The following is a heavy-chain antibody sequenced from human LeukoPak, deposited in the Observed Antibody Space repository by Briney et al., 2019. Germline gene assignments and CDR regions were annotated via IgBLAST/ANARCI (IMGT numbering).Heavy chain of an antibody. CDR3: AREGYEDYYYYYMDV. V-gene: IGHV3-69-1*01. CDR1: GFTFSDYY. D-gene: IGHD2-15*01. Sequence: GGSLRLSCAASGFTFSDYYMSWVRQAPGKGLEWVSYISSSSTIYYADSVKGRFTISRDNAKNSLYLQMNSLRAEDTAVYYCAREGYEDYYYYYMDVWGKGTTVTVSS. CDR2: ISSSSTI. J-gene: IGHJ6*03.